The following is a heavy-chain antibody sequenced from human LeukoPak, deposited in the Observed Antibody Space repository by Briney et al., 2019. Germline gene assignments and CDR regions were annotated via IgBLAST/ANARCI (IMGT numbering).Heavy chain of an antibody. CDR1: GGTFSTYA. V-gene: IGHV1-69*11. D-gene: IGHD3-10*01. J-gene: IGHJ3*02. CDR3: AAGGAYRDSFDI. CDR2: IIAILSQT. Sequence: SVKVSCKASGGTFSTYAINWVRHAPGQGLEWMGRIIAILSQTNFAEKFQGRVSITADESTTTAYMELSGLKSEDTAVYYCAAGGAYRDSFDIWGQGTMVTVSS.